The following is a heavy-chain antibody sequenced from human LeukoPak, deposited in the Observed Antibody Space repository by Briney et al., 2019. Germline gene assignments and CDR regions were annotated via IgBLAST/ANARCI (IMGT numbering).Heavy chain of an antibody. CDR2: IYISGTT. V-gene: IGHV4-59*01. D-gene: IGHD4-17*01. CDR3: ARGSDFGDF. J-gene: IGHJ4*02. Sequence: SETLSLTCTVSGGPISTYYWSWIRQPPGKGLEWIGYIYISGTTNYNPSLKSRVTMSVDTSKNQLSMKLSSVTAADTAVYYCARGSDFGDFWGQGTLVTVSS. CDR1: GGPISTYY.